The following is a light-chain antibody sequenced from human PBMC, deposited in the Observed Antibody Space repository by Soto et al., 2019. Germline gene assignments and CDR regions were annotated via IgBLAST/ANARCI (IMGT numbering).Light chain of an antibody. V-gene: IGKV3-20*01. CDR1: QSVSSSY. CDR3: QQYGSSPLYT. J-gene: IGKJ2*01. Sequence: EIVLTQSPGTLSLSPGERATLSCRASQSVSSSYLAWYQQKPGQATRLLIYGASSRATGIPDRFSGSGSGTDFALTISRLEPEDFAVYYWQQYGSSPLYTFGQVTKLEIK. CDR2: GAS.